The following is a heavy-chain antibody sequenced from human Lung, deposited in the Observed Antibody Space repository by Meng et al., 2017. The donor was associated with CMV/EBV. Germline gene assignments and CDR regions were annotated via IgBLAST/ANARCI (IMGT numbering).Heavy chain of an antibody. CDR2: INPNDDT. CDR1: GYTITDSY. CDR3: ARSSGLSRFDY. J-gene: IGHJ4*01. Sequence: QVQLVQSGAELKKPAAAVKVSCKASGYTITDSYIHWVRQAPGQGFQWKGWINPNDDTNYAQNFQGRVTMTRDMSINTIYMKLSRLTSEDTAVYYCARSSGLSRFDYWGHGTLVTVAS. D-gene: IGHD6-19*01. V-gene: IGHV1-2*02.